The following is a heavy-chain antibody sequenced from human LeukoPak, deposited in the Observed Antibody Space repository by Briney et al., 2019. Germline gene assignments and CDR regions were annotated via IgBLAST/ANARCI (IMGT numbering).Heavy chain of an antibody. CDR2: IIPIFGTA. Sequence: GASVKVSCKASGGTFSSYAISWVRQAPGQGLEWMGGIIPIFGTANYAQKFQGRVTMTRDMSTSTVYMELSSLRSEDTAVYYCARQQQQLTYNWFDPWGQGTLVTVSS. CDR1: GGTFSSYA. J-gene: IGHJ5*02. D-gene: IGHD6-13*01. V-gene: IGHV1-69*05. CDR3: ARQQQQLTYNWFDP.